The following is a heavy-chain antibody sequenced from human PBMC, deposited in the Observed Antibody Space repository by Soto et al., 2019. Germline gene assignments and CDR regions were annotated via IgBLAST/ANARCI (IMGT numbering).Heavy chain of an antibody. J-gene: IGHJ6*02. CDR3: ARTAAAGKYYYGMDG. CDR2: IYPGDSDT. CDR1: GYSFTSYW. D-gene: IGHD6-13*01. Sequence: GVSLKISCKGSGYSFTSYWIGWVRQMPGKGLECMGIIYPGDSDTRYSPSFQGQVTISADKSISTAYLQWSSLKASDTAMYYCARTAAAGKYYYGMDGWGQGTTVTVSS. V-gene: IGHV5-51*01.